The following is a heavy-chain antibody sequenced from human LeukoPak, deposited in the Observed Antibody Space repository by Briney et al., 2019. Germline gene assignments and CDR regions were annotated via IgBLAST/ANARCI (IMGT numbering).Heavy chain of an antibody. CDR3: AREADCSGGSCYRGAFDI. CDR2: IYSGGST. J-gene: IGHJ3*02. Sequence: GGSLRLSCAASGFTVSSNYMSWVRQAPGKGLEWVSVIYSGGSTDYADSVKGRFTISRDNSKNTVYLQMTRLRAEDTAVYYCAREADCSGGSCYRGAFDIWGQGTMVTVSS. D-gene: IGHD2-15*01. CDR1: GFTVSSNY. V-gene: IGHV3-66*01.